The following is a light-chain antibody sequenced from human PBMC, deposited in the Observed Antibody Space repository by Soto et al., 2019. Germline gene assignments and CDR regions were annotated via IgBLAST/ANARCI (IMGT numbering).Light chain of an antibody. CDR1: SSDVGAYDY. V-gene: IGLV2-14*01. Sequence: QSVLTQPASVSGSPGQSITISCTGTSSDVGAYDYVSWYQQHQGKAPKFMLYEVSNRPSGLSNRCSGYKSGNTASLTISGLQAEDEAEYYCSSYTTSNTWVFGGGTKLTVL. CDR2: EVS. CDR3: SSYTTSNTWV. J-gene: IGLJ3*02.